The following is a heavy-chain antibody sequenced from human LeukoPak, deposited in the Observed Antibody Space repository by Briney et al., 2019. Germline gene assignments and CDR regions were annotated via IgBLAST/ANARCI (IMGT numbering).Heavy chain of an antibody. V-gene: IGHV3-74*01. CDR3: AKVSSPFSSGWYRSSFDY. CDR1: GFTFSSYW. Sequence: GGSLRLSCAASGFTFSSYWMHWVRQAPGKGLVWVSRINTDGRSTSNADSVRGRFTISRDNAKNTLYLQMNSLRAEDTAVYYCAKVSSPFSSGWYRSSFDYWGQGTLVTVSS. CDR2: INTDGRST. D-gene: IGHD6-19*01. J-gene: IGHJ4*02.